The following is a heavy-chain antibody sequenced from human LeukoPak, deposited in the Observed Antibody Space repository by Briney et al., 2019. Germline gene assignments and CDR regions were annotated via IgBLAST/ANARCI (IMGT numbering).Heavy chain of an antibody. CDR3: ARDGYSSPDV. CDR2: INHGGST. Sequence: SETLSLTCAVYGGSFSDYYWSWIRQPPGKGLEWIGEINHGGSTNYNPSLKSRVTLSVDTSKNQFSLKLTSVTAADTAVYYCARDGYSSPDVWGQGTTVTVSS. J-gene: IGHJ6*02. CDR1: GGSFSDYY. D-gene: IGHD6-13*01. V-gene: IGHV4-34*01.